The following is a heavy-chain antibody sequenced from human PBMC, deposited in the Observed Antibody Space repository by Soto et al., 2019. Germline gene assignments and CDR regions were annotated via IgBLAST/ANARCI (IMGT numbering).Heavy chain of an antibody. D-gene: IGHD4-17*01. Sequence: GGSLRLSCAASGFTFSSYGMHWVRQAPGKGLEWVAVIWYDGSNKYYADSVKGRFTISRDNSKNTLYLQMNSLRAEDTAVYYCARDSRGSDYGDSDAFDIWGQGTMVTVSS. V-gene: IGHV3-33*01. CDR3: ARDSRGSDYGDSDAFDI. J-gene: IGHJ3*02. CDR1: GFTFSSYG. CDR2: IWYDGSNK.